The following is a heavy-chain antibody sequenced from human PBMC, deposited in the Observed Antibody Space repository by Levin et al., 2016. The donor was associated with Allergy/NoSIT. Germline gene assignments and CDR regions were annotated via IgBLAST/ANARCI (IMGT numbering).Heavy chain of an antibody. CDR3: ARETQRAAALDY. V-gene: IGHV3-53*01. J-gene: IGHJ4*02. D-gene: IGHD6-13*01. CDR2: IYSGGST. CDR1: GFTVSSNY. Sequence: GGSLRLSCAASGFTVSSNYMSWVRQAPGKGLEWVSVIYSGGSTYYADSVKGRFTISRDNSKNTLYLQMNSLRAEDTAVYYCARETQRAAALDYWGQGTLVTVSS.